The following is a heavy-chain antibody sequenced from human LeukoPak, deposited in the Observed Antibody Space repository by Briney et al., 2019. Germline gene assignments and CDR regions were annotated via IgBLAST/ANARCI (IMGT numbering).Heavy chain of an antibody. J-gene: IGHJ4*02. D-gene: IGHD4-17*01. V-gene: IGHV3-74*01. CDR1: GFTFSSYA. CDR3: ARAPNGELDY. Sequence: GRSLRLSCAATGFTFSSYAMHWVRQAPGKGLVWVSRINYDGSTTIYADSVKGRFTISRDNAKNTLYLQMNSLRADDTAVYYCARAPNGELDYWGQGTLVTVSS. CDR2: INYDGSTT.